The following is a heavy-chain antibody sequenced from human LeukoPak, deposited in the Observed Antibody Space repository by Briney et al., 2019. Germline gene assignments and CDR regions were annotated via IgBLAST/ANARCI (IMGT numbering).Heavy chain of an antibody. J-gene: IGHJ1*01. CDR1: GGSIISYY. CDR3: AQKAPYSPGYSQH. D-gene: IGHD2-15*01. CDR2: IYHSGTT. V-gene: IGHV4-59*01. Sequence: PSETLSLTCTVSGGSIISYYWTWIRQPPGKGLEWIGYIYHSGTTNYNPSLKSRVSISVDTSKNQFSLKLSSVTAADTAVYYCAQKAPYSPGYSQHWGQGTLVTVSS.